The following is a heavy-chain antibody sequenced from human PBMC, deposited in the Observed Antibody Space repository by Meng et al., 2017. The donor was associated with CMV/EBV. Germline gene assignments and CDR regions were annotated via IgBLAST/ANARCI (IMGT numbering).Heavy chain of an antibody. D-gene: IGHD5-12*01. J-gene: IGHJ5*02. CDR1: GYTCSGVY. CDR3: ARAKFATIAGGWFDP. V-gene: IGHV1-2*02. CDR2: ISPNNGGT. Sequence: VQLGHHGAVVKQPGGSEQVPSQSTGYTCSGVYMPWWRQSPGQGLEWMGWISPNNGGTNYAQKCQGRVTMIRDTSTSTAYMEQSRLTSDDTAVYYCARAKFATIAGGWFDPWGQGTLVTVSS.